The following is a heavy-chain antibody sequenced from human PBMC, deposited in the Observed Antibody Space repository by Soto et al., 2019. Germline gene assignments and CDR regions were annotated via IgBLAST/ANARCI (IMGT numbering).Heavy chain of an antibody. V-gene: IGHV3-72*01. Sequence: EVHLVESGGGLVQPGGSLRLACTASGFILSDHYMDWVRQAPGKGLEWIGRSRDKVNSYTTQYAASVKGRFTISRDESKDSLYLQIDNLKTEDTAVYFCTRGGSSSPYYDPMDVWGQGTTVIISS. CDR1: GFILSDHY. CDR2: SRDKVNSYTT. D-gene: IGHD6-6*01. J-gene: IGHJ6*02. CDR3: TRGGSSSPYYDPMDV.